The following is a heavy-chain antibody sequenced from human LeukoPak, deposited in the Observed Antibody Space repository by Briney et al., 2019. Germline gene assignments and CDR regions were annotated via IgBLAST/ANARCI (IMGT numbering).Heavy chain of an antibody. D-gene: IGHD6-19*01. Sequence: SVKVSCKASGGTFSSYAISWVRQAPGQGLEWMGGIIPIFGTANYAQKFQGRVTITADESTGTAYMELSSLRSEDTAVYYCARDRIVRIAVAGTYYYYGMDVWGQGTTVTVSS. CDR1: GGTFSSYA. CDR2: IIPIFGTA. V-gene: IGHV1-69*01. J-gene: IGHJ6*02. CDR3: ARDRIVRIAVAGTYYYYGMDV.